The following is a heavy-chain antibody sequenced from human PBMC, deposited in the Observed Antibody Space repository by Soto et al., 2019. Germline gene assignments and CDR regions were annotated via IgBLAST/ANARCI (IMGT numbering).Heavy chain of an antibody. CDR2: MSFDGSNR. CDR1: GFSFRSYG. D-gene: IGHD2-21*02. CDR3: GREVSAIPPYYPVPPGFDY. J-gene: IGHJ4*02. V-gene: IGHV3-30*03. Sequence: GGSLRLSCAASGFSFRSYGMHWVRQAPGKGLQWVAVMSFDGSNRFYTDSVKGRFTISRDNSQNTLYLQMDSLRAEDTSVYFWGREVSAIPPYYPVPPGFDYGGRGTWVPVSS.